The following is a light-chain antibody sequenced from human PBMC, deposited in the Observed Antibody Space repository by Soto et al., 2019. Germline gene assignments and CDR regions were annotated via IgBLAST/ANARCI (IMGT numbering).Light chain of an antibody. CDR1: QSFRGL. V-gene: IGKV3-11*01. J-gene: IGKJ1*01. CDR2: DAY. Sequence: EVVLTQSPVTLSLSPGERATLSCRASQSFRGLLAWYQQKPGQAPRLLIYDAYNRATGIPDRFSGSGSGTEFTLTISSLQSEDFAVYYCQQYKKWPPPFGQGTKVDI. CDR3: QQYKKWPPP.